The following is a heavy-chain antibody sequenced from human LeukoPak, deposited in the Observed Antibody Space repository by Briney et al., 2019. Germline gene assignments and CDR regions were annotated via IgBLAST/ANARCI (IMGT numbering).Heavy chain of an antibody. D-gene: IGHD2-2*02. J-gene: IGHJ5*02. Sequence: GGSLRLSCAASGFTFSDYYMSWIRQAPGKGLEWVSYISSSGSSIYYADSVKGRFTISRDNAKNSLYPQMNSLRAEDTAVYYCARAVPGPGAILWFDPWGQGTLVTVSS. CDR1: GFTFSDYY. CDR3: ARAVPGPGAILWFDP. CDR2: ISSSGSSI. V-gene: IGHV3-11*01.